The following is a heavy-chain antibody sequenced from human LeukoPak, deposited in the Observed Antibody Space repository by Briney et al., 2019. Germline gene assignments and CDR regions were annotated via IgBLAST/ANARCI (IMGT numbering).Heavy chain of an antibody. CDR3: AKGKAVVVPAATQRGYYYYYMDV. CDR1: GGTFSSYA. CDR2: IITIFVTA. J-gene: IGHJ6*03. V-gene: IGHV1-69*05. Sequence: ASVKVSCKASGGTFSSYAISWVRQAPGQGLEWMGGIITIFVTANYAQKFQGRVTITTDESTSTAYMELSSLRSEDTAVYYCAKGKAVVVPAATQRGYYYYYMDVWGKGTTVTVSS. D-gene: IGHD2-2*01.